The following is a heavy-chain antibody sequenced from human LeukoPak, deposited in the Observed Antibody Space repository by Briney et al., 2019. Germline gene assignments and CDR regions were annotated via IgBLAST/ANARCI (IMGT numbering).Heavy chain of an antibody. D-gene: IGHD6-19*01. J-gene: IGHJ3*02. CDR1: GFTFSGYG. CDR2: ISYDGSNK. Sequence: GRSLRLSCAASGFTFSGYGMHWVGQAPGKGLEWVAVISYDGSNKYYADSVKGRFIISRDNSKNTLYVQMNSLRAEDTAVYYCAKYLAHSSGWLLDAFDIWGQGTMVTVSS. CDR3: AKYLAHSSGWLLDAFDI. V-gene: IGHV3-30*18.